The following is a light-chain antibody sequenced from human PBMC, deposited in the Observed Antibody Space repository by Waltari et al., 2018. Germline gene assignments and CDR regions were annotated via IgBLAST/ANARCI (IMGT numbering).Light chain of an antibody. V-gene: IGLV1-40*01. Sequence: QSVLTQPPSVSGAPGQRVTISCTGSNSNLGAGYDVPWYQHLPGTAPRLLIYGNVNRPSGVPDRFSGSKSGTSASLAITGLQAEDEADYFCQSYDTSLSGSVFGAGTKVTV. CDR1: NSNLGAGYD. J-gene: IGLJ3*02. CDR3: QSYDTSLSGSV. CDR2: GNV.